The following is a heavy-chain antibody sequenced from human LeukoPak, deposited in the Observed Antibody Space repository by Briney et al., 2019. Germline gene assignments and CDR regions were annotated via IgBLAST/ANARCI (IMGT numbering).Heavy chain of an antibody. D-gene: IGHD1-14*01. Sequence: GESLKISFPASGFTFRNYARNWVRQAPGKGRGGVAVISGGSGGSTYYADSVKGRFTISRDNSKITLYLQMNRLRAEDTAIYSCAKLKAPEDYWRQGTAVSVSS. CDR2: ISGGSGGST. V-gene: IGHV3-23*01. CDR3: AKLKAPEDY. J-gene: IGHJ4*02. CDR1: GFTFRNYA.